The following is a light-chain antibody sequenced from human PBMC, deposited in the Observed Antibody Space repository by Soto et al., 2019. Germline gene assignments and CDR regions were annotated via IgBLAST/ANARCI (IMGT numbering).Light chain of an antibody. CDR2: NNN. V-gene: IGLV1-44*01. CDR3: AAWDDSLSGHFV. J-gene: IGLJ1*01. CDR1: SSNIGTNT. Sequence: QSVLTQPPSASGTPGQRVTISCSGSSSNIGTNTLSWYQHLPGTAPKLLIYNNNQRPSGVPDRFSGSKPGTSASLAISGLQSEDEADYYCAAWDDSLSGHFVFGTGTKVTVL.